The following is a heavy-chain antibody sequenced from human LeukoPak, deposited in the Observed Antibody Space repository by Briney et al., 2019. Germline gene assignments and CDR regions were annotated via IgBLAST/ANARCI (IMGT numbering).Heavy chain of an antibody. CDR3: VRESIGDLSFDH. V-gene: IGHV1-2*02. CDR2: INPNGGGT. Sequence: ASVKVSCKASGYTFTGYYMHWVRQAPGQGLEWMGWINPNGGGTNYAQKFLGRVTMTRDMSISTGYMELSSLRSDDTAVYYCVRESIGDLSFDHWGQGTLVTVSS. J-gene: IGHJ4*02. D-gene: IGHD3-10*01. CDR1: GYTFTGYY.